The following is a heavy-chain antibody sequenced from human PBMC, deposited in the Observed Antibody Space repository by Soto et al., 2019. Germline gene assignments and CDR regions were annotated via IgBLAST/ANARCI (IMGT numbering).Heavy chain of an antibody. V-gene: IGHV4-31*03. D-gene: IGHD6-13*01. CDR1: GGSVSSGGYY. CDR3: ARRGILAAAGARGRNWFDP. J-gene: IGHJ5*02. CDR2: IYYSGGT. Sequence: SETLSLTCTVSGGSVSSGGYYWSWIRQHPGKGLEWIGYIYYSGGTDYNPSLKSRVIISLDTSKNQVSLTLSSVTDADTAIYYCARRGILAAAGARGRNWFDPWGQGTLVTVSS.